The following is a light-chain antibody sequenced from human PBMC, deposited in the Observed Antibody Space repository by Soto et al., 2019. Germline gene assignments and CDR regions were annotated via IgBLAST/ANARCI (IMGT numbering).Light chain of an antibody. CDR1: QRVSSRS. CDR3: QQYGSSST. J-gene: IGKJ5*01. CDR2: GVS. Sequence: EIVLTQSPGTMSLSPEEKATLSCRAGQRVSSRSLAWYQQKRGQEARLLISGVSRMAAGLPDRFNGRGSGTDFTLTISRLEQEDFAVYYCQQYGSSSTFGQGPRLEIK. V-gene: IGKV3-20*01.